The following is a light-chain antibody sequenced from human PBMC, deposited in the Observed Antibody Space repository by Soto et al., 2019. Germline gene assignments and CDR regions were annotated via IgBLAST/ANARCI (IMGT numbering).Light chain of an antibody. J-gene: IGKJ4*02. CDR1: HSISGN. CDR3: QRYENGTRT. Sequence: EIVVTKSPATLSLSRGDSATLYXRASHSISGNVAWYQQTPGXPPRXXXDDXSTRARGVPARLSGSGSATEFSLPISSIQSDDSAVYYFQRYENGTRTFGGGTKVDI. CDR2: DXS. V-gene: IGKV3-15*01.